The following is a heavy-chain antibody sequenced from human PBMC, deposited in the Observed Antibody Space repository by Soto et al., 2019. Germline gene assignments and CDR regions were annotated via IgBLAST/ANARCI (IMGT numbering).Heavy chain of an antibody. CDR2: VFRTGTT. CDR3: ARDRAGGYSDY. CDR1: GGYISSSY. D-gene: IGHD5-12*01. V-gene: IGHV4-59*01. Sequence: QVQLQESGSGLVKPSETLSLTCTVSGGYISSSYWSWIRQPPGKGLEWIGYVFRTGTTNYNPSFESRVTISVDTSKTHFSLKLRSVTAADTAVYYCARDRAGGYSDYWGQGTLVTVSS. J-gene: IGHJ4*02.